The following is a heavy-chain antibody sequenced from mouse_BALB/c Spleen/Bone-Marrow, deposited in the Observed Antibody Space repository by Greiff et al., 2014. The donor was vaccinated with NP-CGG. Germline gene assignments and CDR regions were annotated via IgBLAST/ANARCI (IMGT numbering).Heavy chain of an antibody. V-gene: IGHV5-15*02. J-gene: IGHJ4*01. CDR3: ARETTRGAMDY. CDR2: ISNLAYST. D-gene: IGHD2-1*01. Sequence: EVMLVESGGALVQPGGSRKLSCAASGFTFSDYGMAWVRQAPGKGPEWVAFISNLAYSTYYTDTVTGRFTISRENAKNTLYLEMSSLRSEDTAMYYCARETTRGAMDYWGQGTSVTVSS. CDR1: GFTFSDYG.